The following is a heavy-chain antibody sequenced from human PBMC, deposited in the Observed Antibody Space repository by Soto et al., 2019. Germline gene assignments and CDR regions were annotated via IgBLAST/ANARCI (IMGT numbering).Heavy chain of an antibody. D-gene: IGHD3-9*01. CDR3: AKGRGYDILTGPKYYFDY. V-gene: IGHV3-23*01. J-gene: IGHJ4*02. CDR1: GFTFSSYA. Sequence: GGSLRLSCAASGFTFSSYAMSWVRQAPGKGLEWVSAISGSGGSTYYADSVKGRFTISRDNSKNTLYLQMNSLRAEDTAVYYCAKGRGYDILTGPKYYFDYWGQGTLVTVSS. CDR2: ISGSGGST.